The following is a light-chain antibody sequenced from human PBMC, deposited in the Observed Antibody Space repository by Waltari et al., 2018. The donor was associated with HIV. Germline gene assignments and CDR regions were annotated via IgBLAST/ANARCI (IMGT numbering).Light chain of an antibody. CDR1: KLGDKY. Sequence: SYELTQPPSVFVSPGQTASIPCSGDKLGDKYACWYQQKPGQSPVLVIYKDGKRPSGIPERFSGFNSGNTATLTISGTQAMDEADYYCQAWDSDTPKVFGGGTKLTVL. CDR2: KDG. V-gene: IGLV3-1*01. J-gene: IGLJ2*01. CDR3: QAWDSDTPKV.